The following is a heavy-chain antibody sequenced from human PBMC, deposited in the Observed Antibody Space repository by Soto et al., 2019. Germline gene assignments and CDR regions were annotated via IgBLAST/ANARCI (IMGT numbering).Heavy chain of an antibody. Sequence: EVQLVESGGGLVQPGGSLRLSCAASGITVTNNYMSWVRQAPGKGLEWVAVIYAGGSAYYADSVKDRFTISRDNSKHTLYLQLNSLRVEDTAVYYCARRYYYDSGSYFDCWGQGTVVTVSS. V-gene: IGHV3-66*01. CDR2: IYAGGSA. D-gene: IGHD3-10*01. J-gene: IGHJ4*02. CDR1: GITVTNNY. CDR3: ARRYYYDSGSYFDC.